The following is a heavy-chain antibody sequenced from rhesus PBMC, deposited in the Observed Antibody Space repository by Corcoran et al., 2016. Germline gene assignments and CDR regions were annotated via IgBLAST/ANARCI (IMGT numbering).Heavy chain of an antibody. CDR2: FIIGGVT. J-gene: IGHJ6*01. V-gene: IGHV3-132*02. CDR1: EFTFSSYD. D-gene: IGHD2-2*01. CDR3: ARGIRDYYGLDS. Sequence: VEQLVESGGALVQPGASLRLSCAASEFTFSSYDMHWVRQAPGKVLEWVSAFIIGGVTYYPDSVKGRFTISRDNAKNSLYLQMNSLRAEDTAVYYCARGIRDYYGLDSWGQGVVVTVSS.